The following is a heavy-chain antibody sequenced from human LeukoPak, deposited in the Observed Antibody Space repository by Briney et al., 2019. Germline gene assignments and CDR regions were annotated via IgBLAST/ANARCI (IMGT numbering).Heavy chain of an antibody. J-gene: IGHJ4*02. V-gene: IGHV3-23*01. CDR1: GFTFSSYA. D-gene: IGHD6-13*01. Sequence: PGGSLRLSCAASGFTFSSYAMSWVRQAPGKGLEWVSAISGSGGSTYYADSVKGRFTISRDNPKNTLYLQMNSLRAEDTAVYYCASYSSSWYMFFDYWGQGTLVTVSS. CDR3: ASYSSSWYMFFDY. CDR2: ISGSGGST.